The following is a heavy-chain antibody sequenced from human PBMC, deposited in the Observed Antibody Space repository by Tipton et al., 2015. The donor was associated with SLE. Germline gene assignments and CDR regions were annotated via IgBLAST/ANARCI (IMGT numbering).Heavy chain of an antibody. D-gene: IGHD3-3*01. V-gene: IGHV3-23*01. CDR2: ISGSGGST. J-gene: IGHJ4*02. CDR1: GFTFSSYA. CDR3: AKDWTIFGVVMKDY. Sequence: SLRLSCAASGFTFSSYAMSWVRQAPGKGLEWVSAISGSGGSTYYADSVKGRFTISRDNSKNTLYLQMNSLRAEDTAVYYCAKDWTIFGVVMKDYWGQGTLVTVSS.